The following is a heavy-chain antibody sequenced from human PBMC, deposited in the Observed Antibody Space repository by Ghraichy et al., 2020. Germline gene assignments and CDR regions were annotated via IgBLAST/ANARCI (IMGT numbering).Heavy chain of an antibody. CDR2: IYYGGTT. D-gene: IGHD6-13*01. V-gene: IGHV4-39*07. J-gene: IGHJ4*02. Sequence: ETLSLTCTVSGGSIDSNTYYWGWIRQPPGGGLEWIGNIYYGGTTYYNPSLKSRVTISVDTSNNQFSLNLSSVTAADTAVYYCARDSGRIEADELDSWGQGTLVTVSS. CDR3: ARDSGRIEADELDS. CDR1: GGSIDSNTYY.